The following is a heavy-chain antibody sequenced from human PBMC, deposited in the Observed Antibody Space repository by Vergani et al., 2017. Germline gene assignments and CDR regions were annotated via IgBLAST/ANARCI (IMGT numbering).Heavy chain of an antibody. Sequence: EVSLMESGGDLVQPGGSLTVSCVGSGFMFNNYAMHWVRQAPGKGLEWVAYISLSGATKYYADSVAGRFTVSRDSVKNSVSLHMNSLRADDTAVYYCARPSYGSEYDSYYGLDVWGQGPTVIVSS. CDR3: ARPSYGSEYDSYYGLDV. J-gene: IGHJ6*02. CDR2: ISLSGATK. V-gene: IGHV3-48*01. CDR1: GFMFNNYA. D-gene: IGHD3-10*01.